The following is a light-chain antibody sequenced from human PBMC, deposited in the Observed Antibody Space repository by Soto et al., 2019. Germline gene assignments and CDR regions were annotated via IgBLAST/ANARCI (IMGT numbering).Light chain of an antibody. J-gene: IGLJ1*01. Sequence: QSVLTQPPSVSGAPGQRVTISCTGGSSNIGANSDVHWYQQLTGAAPKLLIYGNTNRPSGVSDRFSASKSGTSASLAITGLQAEDEADYYCQSYDNSLSGFYVFGTGTKVTVL. CDR3: QSYDNSLSGFYV. V-gene: IGLV1-40*01. CDR1: SSNIGANSD. CDR2: GNT.